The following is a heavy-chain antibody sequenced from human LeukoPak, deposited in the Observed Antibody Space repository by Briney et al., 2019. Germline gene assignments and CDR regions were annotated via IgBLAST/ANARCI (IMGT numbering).Heavy chain of an antibody. Sequence: PGGSLRLSCAASGFLFSSYAMSWVRQAPGKGLEWVSGISERGGSTNYADSVKGRFIISRDSSKNTVYLQMNSLRVEDTAVYFCAKRGIVIRAVIIIGFHKEAYYFDYWGQGILVTVSS. V-gene: IGHV3-23*01. CDR2: ISERGGST. CDR3: AKRGIVIRAVIIIGFHKEAYYFDY. D-gene: IGHD3-10*01. J-gene: IGHJ4*02. CDR1: GFLFSSYA.